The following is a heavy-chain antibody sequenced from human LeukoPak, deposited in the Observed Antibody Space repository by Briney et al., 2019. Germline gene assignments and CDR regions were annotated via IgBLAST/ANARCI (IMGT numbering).Heavy chain of an antibody. CDR2: ISWNSGSI. J-gene: IGHJ4*02. V-gene: IGHV3-9*01. Sequence: GGSLRLSCAASGFTFSSYAMSWVRQAPGKGLEWVSGISWNSGSIGYADSVKGRFTISRDNAKNSLYLQMNSLRAEDTALYYCAKGRCSSTSCPLDYWGQGTLVTVSS. CDR3: AKGRCSSTSCPLDY. D-gene: IGHD2-2*01. CDR1: GFTFSSYA.